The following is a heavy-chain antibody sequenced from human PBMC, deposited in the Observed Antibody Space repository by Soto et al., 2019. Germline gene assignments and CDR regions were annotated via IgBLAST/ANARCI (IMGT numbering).Heavy chain of an antibody. CDR3: VRRPYTTGYDDY. Sequence: GESLKISCKGSGYSFSGHWIGWVRQMPGKGLEWMGIIYPGDSDTRYNPSFQGQVTFSADRSISTAYLQWSSLKASDTAMYYCVRRPYTTGYDDYWGQGTLVTVSS. J-gene: IGHJ4*02. V-gene: IGHV5-51*01. D-gene: IGHD3-9*01. CDR2: IYPGDSDT. CDR1: GYSFSGHW.